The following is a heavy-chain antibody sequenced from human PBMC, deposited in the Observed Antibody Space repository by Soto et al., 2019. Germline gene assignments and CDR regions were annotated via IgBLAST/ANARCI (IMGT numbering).Heavy chain of an antibody. V-gene: IGHV3-74*01. D-gene: IGHD2-15*01. J-gene: IGHJ6*03. CDR2: INSDGSST. CDR3: ASRPRDPNCSGGSCYPGGYYYYMDV. Sequence: GGSLRLSCAASGFTFSSYWMHWVRQAPGKGLVWVSRINSDGSSTSYADSVKGRFTISRDKAKNTLYLQMNSLRAEDTAVYYCASRPRDPNCSGGSCYPGGYYYYMDVWGKGTTVTVSS. CDR1: GFTFSSYW.